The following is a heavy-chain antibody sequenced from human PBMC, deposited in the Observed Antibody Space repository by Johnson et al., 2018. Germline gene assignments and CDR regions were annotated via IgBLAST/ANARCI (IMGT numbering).Heavy chain of an antibody. J-gene: IGHJ3*02. CDR2: ISGSDNII. Sequence: QVQLVQSGGGLVKPGGSLRLSCAASGFTFSDYYMSWIRQAPGRGLQWVSYISGSDNIIYYADSVKGRFTISRDNAKNSLYLEMNSLRAEDTAGYSCARDRGEPGVVGGHNAFDIWGQGTKVTVSS. CDR3: ARDRGEPGVVGGHNAFDI. V-gene: IGHV3-11*01. D-gene: IGHD1-26*01. CDR1: GFTFSDYY.